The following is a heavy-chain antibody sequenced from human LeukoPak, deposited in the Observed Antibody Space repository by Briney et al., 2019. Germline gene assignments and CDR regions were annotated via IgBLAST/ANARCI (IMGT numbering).Heavy chain of an antibody. CDR1: GYTFTGSY. J-gene: IGHJ4*02. V-gene: IGHV1-2*02. CDR3: ARETGYCSGGRCYFIY. D-gene: IGHD2-15*01. Sequence: ASVKLSCKASGYTFTGSYIHWVRQAPGQGLEWMGWINPNSGGTSSAQKFQGRVTMTRDTSVSTAYMELSSLRSDDTALYYCARETGYCSGGRCYFIYWGQGTLVTVSS. CDR2: INPNSGGT.